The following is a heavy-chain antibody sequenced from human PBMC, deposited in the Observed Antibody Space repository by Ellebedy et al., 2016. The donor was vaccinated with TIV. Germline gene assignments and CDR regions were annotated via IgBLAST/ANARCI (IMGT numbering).Heavy chain of an antibody. V-gene: IGHV1-2*02. CDR3: ARGGDYDILTGYLDAFDI. J-gene: IGHJ3*02. CDR2: INPNSGGT. D-gene: IGHD3-9*01. Sequence: ASVKVSCKASGYTFTGYYMHWVRQAPGQGLEWMGWINPNSGGTNYAQKFQGRVTMTRDTSISTAYMELSRLRSDDTAVYYCARGGDYDILTGYLDAFDIWGQGTMVSVSS. CDR1: GYTFTGYY.